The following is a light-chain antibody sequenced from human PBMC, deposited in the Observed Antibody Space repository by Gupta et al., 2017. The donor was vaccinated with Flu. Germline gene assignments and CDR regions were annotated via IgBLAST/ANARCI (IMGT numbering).Light chain of an antibody. CDR1: ETVSSSS. V-gene: IGKV3-20*01. CDR3: QQYGSSPQS. Sequence: DIVLTKSPGTLSLSRGERATLSCRASETVSSSSLAWYQQKPGQAPRVLIYAASSRAAGVPDRFSGSGSGTDFTLTISRLEPEDFAVYYCQQYGSSPQSFGQGTKLEIK. J-gene: IGKJ2*03. CDR2: AAS.